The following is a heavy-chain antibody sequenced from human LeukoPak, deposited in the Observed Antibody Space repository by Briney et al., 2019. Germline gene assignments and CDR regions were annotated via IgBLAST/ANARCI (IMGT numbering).Heavy chain of an antibody. J-gene: IGHJ4*02. CDR2: ITPLVSTT. Sequence: SVKVSCKASGGISHPYAIAWMRQAPGQGLEWMGGITPLVSTTVYARKFQGRVTFTTDEATRTVYMELRSLGSDDTAIYYCARGNGTYTPSNCWGQGTLVTVSS. CDR1: GGISHPYA. V-gene: IGHV1-69*05. CDR3: ARGNGTYTPSNC. D-gene: IGHD1-26*01.